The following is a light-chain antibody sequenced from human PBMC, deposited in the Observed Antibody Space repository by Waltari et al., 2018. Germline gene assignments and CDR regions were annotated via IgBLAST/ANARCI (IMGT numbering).Light chain of an antibody. CDR2: DVN. Sequence: QSALTQPASVSGSPGQSLTISCTGTSSDVGFYNLVSWYQQHPGKAPKLIIFDVNKRPSGISNRFSASKSGNTASLTISALQAEDEADYYCCSYAGSNTFVLFGGGTTLTVL. CDR3: CSYAGSNTFVL. CDR1: SSDVGFYNL. V-gene: IGLV2-23*02. J-gene: IGLJ2*01.